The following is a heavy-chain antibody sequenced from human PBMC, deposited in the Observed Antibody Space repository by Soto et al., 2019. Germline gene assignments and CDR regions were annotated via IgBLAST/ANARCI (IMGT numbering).Heavy chain of an antibody. CDR3: ARGQKYSSSWYVDFDY. D-gene: IGHD6-13*01. CDR2: INPSGGST. V-gene: IGHV1-46*01. CDR1: GHTFTSYY. Sequence: ASVKVSCKASGHTFTSYYMHWVRQAPGQGLEWMGIINPSGGSTSYAQKFQGRVTISRDNSKNTLYLQMNSLRVEDTAVYYCARGQKYSSSWYVDFDYWGQGTLVTVSS. J-gene: IGHJ4*02.